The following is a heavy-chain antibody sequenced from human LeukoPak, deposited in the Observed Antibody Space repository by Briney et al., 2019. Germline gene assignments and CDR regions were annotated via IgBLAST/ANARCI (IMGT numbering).Heavy chain of an antibody. Sequence: SETLSLTCTVSGCSISSGDYYWSWMRQPPGKGLEWVGYIYYSGSNYYNPSLKSRVTISVDTSKNQFSLKLSSVTAADTAVCYCARGRGYDPIDCWGQGTLVTVS. CDR2: IYYSGSN. D-gene: IGHD5-12*01. CDR3: ARGRGYDPIDC. J-gene: IGHJ4*02. V-gene: IGHV4-30-4*01. CDR1: GCSISSGDYY.